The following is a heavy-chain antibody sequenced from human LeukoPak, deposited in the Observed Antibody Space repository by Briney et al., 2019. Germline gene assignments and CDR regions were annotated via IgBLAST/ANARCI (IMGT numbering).Heavy chain of an antibody. Sequence: GGSLRLSCAASGFTFSSYGMHWVRQAPGKGLEWVAVIWYDGSNKYYADSVEGRFTISRDNSKNTLYLQMNSLRAEDTAVYYCAREGPTMVRGQAKYYYYGMDVWGKGTTVTVSS. CDR3: AREGPTMVRGQAKYYYYGMDV. CDR1: GFTFSSYG. V-gene: IGHV3-33*01. CDR2: IWYDGSNK. D-gene: IGHD3-10*01. J-gene: IGHJ6*04.